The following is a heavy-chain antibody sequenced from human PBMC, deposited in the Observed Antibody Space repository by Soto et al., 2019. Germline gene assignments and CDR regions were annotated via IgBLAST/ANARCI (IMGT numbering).Heavy chain of an antibody. CDR1: GLNFSDYA. CDR2: VSNRGDIT. V-gene: IGHV3-23*01. D-gene: IGHD3-10*01. Sequence: EVQLLESGGDLVQPGGSLRLSCAASGLNFSDYAMTWVRQAPGKGLEWVSSVSNRGDITYYADSVKGRFTISRDNSKNTLFMHINSLRAEDTALYYCARGDRGGSGSPASYYYSGLDVWGQGTTVTVS. CDR3: ARGDRGGSGSPASYYYSGLDV. J-gene: IGHJ6*02.